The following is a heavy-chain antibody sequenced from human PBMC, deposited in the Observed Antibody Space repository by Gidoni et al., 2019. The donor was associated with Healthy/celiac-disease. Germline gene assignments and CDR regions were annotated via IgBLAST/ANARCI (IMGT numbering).Heavy chain of an antibody. D-gene: IGHD2-15*01. J-gene: IGHJ6*02. V-gene: IGHV3-33*01. CDR3: ARDFEYCSGGSCYGMDV. Sequence: GKGLEWVAVIWYDGSNKYYADSVKGRFTISRDNSKNTLYLQMNSLRAEDTAVYYCARDFEYCSGGSCYGMDVWGQGTTVTVSS. CDR2: IWYDGSNK.